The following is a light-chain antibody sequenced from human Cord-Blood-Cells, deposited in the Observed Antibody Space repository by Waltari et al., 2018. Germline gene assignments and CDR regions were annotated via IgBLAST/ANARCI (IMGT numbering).Light chain of an antibody. Sequence: EIVLTQSPATLSLSPGERATLSCRASQSVSSYLAWYQQKPGQAPRLLIYDASNRATGIPARFSGSGSGTDFTLTISCLEPEDFAVYYCQQRSKYTFGQGTKLEIK. CDR3: QQRSKYT. V-gene: IGKV3-11*01. J-gene: IGKJ2*01. CDR2: DAS. CDR1: QSVSSY.